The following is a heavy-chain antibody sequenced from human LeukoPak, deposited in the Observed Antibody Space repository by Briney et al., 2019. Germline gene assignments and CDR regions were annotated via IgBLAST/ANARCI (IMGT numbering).Heavy chain of an antibody. Sequence: SETLSLTCAVSGGSFSGYYWSWIRQPPGKGLEWIGEINHSGSTNYNPSLKSRVTISVDTSKNQFSLKLSSVTAADTAVYYCASSLVGATPYYFDYWGQGTLVTVSS. D-gene: IGHD1-26*01. CDR3: ASSLVGATPYYFDY. CDR1: GGSFSGYY. CDR2: INHSGST. J-gene: IGHJ4*02. V-gene: IGHV4-34*01.